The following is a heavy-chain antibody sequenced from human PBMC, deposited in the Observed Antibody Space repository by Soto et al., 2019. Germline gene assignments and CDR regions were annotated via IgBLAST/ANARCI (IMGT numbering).Heavy chain of an antibody. CDR1: GFTFSSYA. CDR3: ARARSVVVVNDAFDI. Sequence: GSLRLSCAASGFTFSSYAMHWVRQAPGKGLEYVSAISSNGGSTYYANSVKGRFTISRDNSKNTLYLQMGSLRAEDMAVYYCARARSVVVVNDAFDIWGQGTMVAVSS. CDR2: ISSNGGST. J-gene: IGHJ3*02. V-gene: IGHV3-64*01. D-gene: IGHD2-15*01.